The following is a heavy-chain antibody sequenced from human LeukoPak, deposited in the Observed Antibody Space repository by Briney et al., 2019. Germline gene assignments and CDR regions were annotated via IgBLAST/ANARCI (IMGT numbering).Heavy chain of an antibody. CDR1: VESFSGHD. CDR2: VHHSGST. CDR3: ARSPATSWSNFDY. D-gene: IGHD2-2*01. Sequence: SETLSLTCAVHVESFSGHDWTWIRQPPGKGLEWIGEVHHSGSTSYRLCLKSRVTISVDRSKNQFSLKLTSVTAADTAIYSCARSPATSWSNFDYWGQGTLVTVSS. V-gene: IGHV4-34*01. J-gene: IGHJ4*02.